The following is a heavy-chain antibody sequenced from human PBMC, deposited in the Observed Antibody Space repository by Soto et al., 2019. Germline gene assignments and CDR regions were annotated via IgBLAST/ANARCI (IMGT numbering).Heavy chain of an antibody. CDR2: IYYSGST. J-gene: IGHJ4*02. CDR1: GGSISSGDYY. Sequence: PSETLSLTCTVSGGSISSGDYYWSWIRQPPGKGLEWIGYIYYSGSTYYNPSLKSRVTISVDTSKNQFSLKLSSVTAADTAVYYCASLNHHYDILTGYQSPFDYRGQGTLVTVSS. D-gene: IGHD3-9*01. CDR3: ASLNHHYDILTGYQSPFDY. V-gene: IGHV4-30-4*01.